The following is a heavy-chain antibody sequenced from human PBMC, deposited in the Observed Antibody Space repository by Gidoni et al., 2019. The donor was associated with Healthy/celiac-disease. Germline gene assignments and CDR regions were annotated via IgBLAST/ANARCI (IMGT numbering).Heavy chain of an antibody. CDR2: INPNSGGT. Sequence: QVQLVQSGAEVKKPGASVKVSCKASGYTFTGYYMHWVRQAPGQGLEWMGWINPNSGGTNYAQKFQGWVTMTRDTSISTAYMELSRLRSDDTAVYYCARAGYYYDSSGYYYVLDYWGQGTLVTVSS. CDR3: ARAGYYYDSSGYYYVLDY. CDR1: GYTFTGYY. J-gene: IGHJ4*02. V-gene: IGHV1-2*04. D-gene: IGHD3-22*01.